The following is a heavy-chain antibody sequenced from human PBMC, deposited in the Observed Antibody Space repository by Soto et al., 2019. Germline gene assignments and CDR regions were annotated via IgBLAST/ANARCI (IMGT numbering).Heavy chain of an antibody. CDR3: ARVTMVRGVICAFDI. J-gene: IGHJ3*02. CDR2: INAGNGNT. D-gene: IGHD3-10*01. V-gene: IGHV1-3*01. CDR1: GYTFTSYA. Sequence: QVQLVQSGAEVKKPGASVKVSCKASGYTFTSYAMHWVRQVPGQRLEWMGWINAGNGNTKYSQKFQGRVTITRDTSASTAYMELSSLRSEDTAVYYCARVTMVRGVICAFDIWGQGTMVTVSS.